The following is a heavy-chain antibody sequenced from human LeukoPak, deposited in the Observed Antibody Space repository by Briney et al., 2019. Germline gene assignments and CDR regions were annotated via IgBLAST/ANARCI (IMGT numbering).Heavy chain of an antibody. CDR3: AKERAGYTNPYYFDY. D-gene: IGHD3-16*02. V-gene: IGHV3-23*01. CDR1: GFTFSTYA. CDR2: ISGSGANT. J-gene: IGHJ4*02. Sequence: GGSLRLPCAASGFTFSTYAMSWVRQAPGKGLEWVSTISGSGANTYYADSVRGRFTISRDNSKNTLYLHMNSLRAEDTAVYHCAKERAGYTNPYYFDYWGQGTLVTVSS.